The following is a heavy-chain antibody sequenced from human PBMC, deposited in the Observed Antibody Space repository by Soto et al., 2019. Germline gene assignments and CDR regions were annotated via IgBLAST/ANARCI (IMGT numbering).Heavy chain of an antibody. D-gene: IGHD5-12*01. CDR2: IYHSGST. CDR1: GGSISSGGYS. J-gene: IGHJ4*02. Sequence: QLQLQESGSGLVKPSQTLSLTCAVSGGSISSGGYSWSWIRQPPGKGLEWIGYIYHSGSTYYNPSLXRXAXIXXDRSKNQFSLKLRSVTAADTAVYSCAAGGGLPRYYWGQGTLVTVSS. V-gene: IGHV4-30-2*01. CDR3: AAGGGLPRYY.